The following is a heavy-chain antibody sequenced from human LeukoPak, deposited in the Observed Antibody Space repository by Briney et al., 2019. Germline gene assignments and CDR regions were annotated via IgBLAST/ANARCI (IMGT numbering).Heavy chain of an antibody. D-gene: IGHD3-22*01. CDR2: ISYDGSNK. J-gene: IGHJ4*02. V-gene: IGHV3-30*18. Sequence: GGSLRLSCAASGFTLSSYGTHWVRQAPGKGLEWVAVISYDGSNKYYADSVKGRFTISRDNSKNTLYLQMNSLRAEDTAVYYCANSDSSGYPLDYWGQGTLVTVSS. CDR1: GFTLSSYG. CDR3: ANSDSSGYPLDY.